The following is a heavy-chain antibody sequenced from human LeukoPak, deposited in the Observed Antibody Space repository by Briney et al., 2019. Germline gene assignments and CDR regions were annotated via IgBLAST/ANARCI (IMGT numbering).Heavy chain of an antibody. Sequence: GGSLRLSCAASGFTFSSYGMHWVRQAPGKGLEWVAVISYDGSNKYYADSVKGRFTISRDNSKNTLFLQMNSLRAEDTAVYYCAGAIAVAVFWGQGTLVTVSS. CDR2: ISYDGSNK. CDR3: AGAIAVAVF. CDR1: GFTFSSYG. V-gene: IGHV3-30*03. J-gene: IGHJ4*02. D-gene: IGHD6-19*01.